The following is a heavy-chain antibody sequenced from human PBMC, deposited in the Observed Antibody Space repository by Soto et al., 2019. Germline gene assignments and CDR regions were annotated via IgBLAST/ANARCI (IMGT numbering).Heavy chain of an antibody. J-gene: IGHJ4*02. CDR1: GFTFSNAW. Sequence: SGGSLRLSCAASGFTFSNAWMNWVRQAPGKGLEWVGRIKSKTDGGTTDYAAPVKGRFTISRDDSKNTLYLQMNSLKTEDTAVYYCTTDDFRITMIVVPYWGQGTLVTVSS. CDR3: TTDDFRITMIVVPY. V-gene: IGHV3-15*07. D-gene: IGHD3-22*01. CDR2: IKSKTDGGTT.